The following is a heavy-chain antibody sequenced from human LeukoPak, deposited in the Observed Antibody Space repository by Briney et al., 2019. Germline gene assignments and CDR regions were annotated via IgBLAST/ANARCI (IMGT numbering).Heavy chain of an antibody. CDR2: ISGGGGST. V-gene: IGHV3-23*01. CDR3: AKASGWPYYFEY. CDR1: RFTLSTNA. J-gene: IGHJ4*02. D-gene: IGHD6-19*01. Sequence: RGSLRLSCAASRFTLSTNAMRWVPQAPGKGLERVSAISGGGGSTYYADSVKGRFTMSRDNSKNTLYLQMDSLRAEDTALYYCAKASGWPYYFEYWGQGTLVTVSS.